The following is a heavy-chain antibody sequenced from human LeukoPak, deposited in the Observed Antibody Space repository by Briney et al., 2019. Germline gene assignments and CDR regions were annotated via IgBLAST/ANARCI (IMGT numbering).Heavy chain of an antibody. V-gene: IGHV4-39*07. CDR1: GGSISSSSYY. D-gene: IGHD2-2*01. Sequence: SETLSLTCTVSGGSISSSSYYWGWIRQPPGKGLEWIGSIYYSGSTYYNPSLKSRVTISVDTSKNQFSLKLSSVTAADTAVYYCARREIVVVPAAGLTNWFDPWGQGTLVTVSS. CDR2: IYYSGST. CDR3: ARREIVVVPAAGLTNWFDP. J-gene: IGHJ5*02.